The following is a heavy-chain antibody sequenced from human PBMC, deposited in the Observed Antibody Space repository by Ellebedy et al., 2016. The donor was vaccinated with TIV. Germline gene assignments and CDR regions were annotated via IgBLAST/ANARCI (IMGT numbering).Heavy chain of an antibody. CDR2: IRQEGDEI. Sequence: GESLKISCAASGFNFRSYWMAWVRQAPGKGLEWVAKIRQEGDEIYYVESVKGRFTISRDNAKNSLFLQMKSRRVEDPAVYYCARRASYGDYAVQVNPWFDPWGQGTLVTVSS. V-gene: IGHV3-7*01. CDR1: GFNFRSYW. CDR3: ARRASYGDYAVQVNPWFDP. J-gene: IGHJ5*02. D-gene: IGHD4-17*01.